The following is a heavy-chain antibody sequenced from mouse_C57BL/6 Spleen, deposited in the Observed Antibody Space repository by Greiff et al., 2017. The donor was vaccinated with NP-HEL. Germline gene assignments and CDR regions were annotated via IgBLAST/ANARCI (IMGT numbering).Heavy chain of an antibody. CDR1: GYAFSSYW. D-gene: IGHD2-5*01. Sequence: QVQLQQPGAELVKPGASVKISCKASGYAFSSYWMNWVKQRPGKGLEWIGQIYPGDGDTNYNGKFKGKATLTADKSSSTAYMQLSSLTSEDSAVYFCQGTYYSNYDAMDYWGQGTSVTVSS. CDR3: QGTYYSNYDAMDY. CDR2: IYPGDGDT. V-gene: IGHV1-80*01. J-gene: IGHJ4*01.